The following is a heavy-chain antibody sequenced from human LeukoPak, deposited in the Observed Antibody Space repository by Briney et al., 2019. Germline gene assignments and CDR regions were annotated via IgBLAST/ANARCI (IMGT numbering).Heavy chain of an antibody. CDR1: GGTFSSYA. CDR3: ARDKTDRITIFGVVTTNFDY. J-gene: IGHJ4*02. Sequence: ASVKVSCKASGGTFSSYAISWVRQAPGQGLEWMGWISAYNGNTNYAQKLQGRVTMTTDTSTSTAYMELRSLRSDDTAVYYCARDKTDRITIFGVVTTNFDYWGQGTLVTVSS. CDR2: ISAYNGNT. V-gene: IGHV1-18*01. D-gene: IGHD3-3*01.